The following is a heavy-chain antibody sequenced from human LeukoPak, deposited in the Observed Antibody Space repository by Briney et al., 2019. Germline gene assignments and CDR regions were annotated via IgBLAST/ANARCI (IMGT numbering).Heavy chain of an antibody. CDR2: IYYSGST. D-gene: IGHD3-3*01. J-gene: IGHJ4*02. V-gene: IGHV4-39*01. CDR3: ASLIYDFWSGYYLDY. Sequence: SETLSLTCAVSGGSISSSSYYWGWIRQPPGKGLEWIGSIYYSGSTYYNPSLKSRVTISVDTSKNQFSLKLSSVTAADTAVYYCASLIYDFWSGYYLDYWGQGTLVTVSS. CDR1: GGSISSSSYY.